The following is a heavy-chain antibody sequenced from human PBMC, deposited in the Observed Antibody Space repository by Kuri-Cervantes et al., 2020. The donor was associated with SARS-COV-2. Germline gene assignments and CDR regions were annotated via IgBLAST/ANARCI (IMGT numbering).Heavy chain of an antibody. D-gene: IGHD3-22*01. Sequence: GESLKISCAASGFTFSSYWMSWVRQAPGKGLEWVANIKHDGSEEYYADSVKGRFTISRDNAKNTLYLQMNSLRAEDTAVYYCARVLPTYYYDRSGSECAFDSWGQGTMVTVSS. V-gene: IGHV3-7*01. CDR2: IKHDGSEE. CDR1: GFTFSSYW. J-gene: IGHJ3*02. CDR3: ARVLPTYYYDRSGSECAFDS.